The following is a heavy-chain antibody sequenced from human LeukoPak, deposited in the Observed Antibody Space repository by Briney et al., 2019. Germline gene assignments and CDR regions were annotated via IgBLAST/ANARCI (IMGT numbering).Heavy chain of an antibody. J-gene: IGHJ4*02. CDR2: INHSGNT. CDR3: ARRRYFDWLSPFDY. CDR1: GGSFSGYY. V-gene: IGHV4-34*01. D-gene: IGHD3-9*01. Sequence: SETLPLTCAVYGGSFSGYYWSWIRQPPGKGLEWIGEINHSGNTNYNPSLKSRATISVDTSKNQFSLKLSSVTAADTAVYYCARRRYFDWLSPFDYWGQGTLVTVSS.